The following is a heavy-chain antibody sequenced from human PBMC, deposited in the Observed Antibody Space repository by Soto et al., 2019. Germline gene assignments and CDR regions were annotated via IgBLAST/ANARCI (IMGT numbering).Heavy chain of an antibody. CDR3: ASGADEYYDSSGHFDY. V-gene: IGHV3-33*01. CDR1: GFTFSSYG. CDR2: IWYDGSNK. J-gene: IGHJ4*02. Sequence: QVQLVESGGGVVQPGRSLRLSCAASGFTFSSYGMHWVRQAPGKGLEWVAVIWYDGSNKYYADSVKGRFTISRDNSKNSLYLQMNSLRAEDTAVYYCASGADEYYDSSGHFDYWGQGTLVTVSS. D-gene: IGHD3-22*01.